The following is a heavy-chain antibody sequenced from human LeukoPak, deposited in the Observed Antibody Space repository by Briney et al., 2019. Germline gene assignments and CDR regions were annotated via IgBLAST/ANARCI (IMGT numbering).Heavy chain of an antibody. CDR3: ARHLLWFGELSGGFDY. CDR2: ISSSGGST. CDR1: GFTLSSYG. J-gene: IGHJ4*02. D-gene: IGHD3-10*01. Sequence: GGSLRLSCAASGFTLSSYGMSWVRQAPGKGLEWVSGISSSGGSTYYADSVKGRFTISRDNSRNTLYLQMNSLRAEDTAVYYCARHLLWFGELSGGFDYWGQGTLVTVSS. V-gene: IGHV3-23*01.